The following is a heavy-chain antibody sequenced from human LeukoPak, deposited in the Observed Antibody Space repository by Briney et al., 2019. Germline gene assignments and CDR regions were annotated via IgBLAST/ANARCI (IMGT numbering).Heavy chain of an antibody. CDR3: ARARAGGLYFDY. Sequence: PSETLSLTCTVSGYSISSGYYWGWIRQPPGKGLEWIGSIYYSGSTYYNPSLKSRVTISVDTSKNQFSLKLSSVTAADTAVYYCARARAGGLYFDYWGQGTLVTVSS. CDR1: GYSISSGYY. D-gene: IGHD2-15*01. CDR2: IYYSGST. J-gene: IGHJ4*02. V-gene: IGHV4-38-2*02.